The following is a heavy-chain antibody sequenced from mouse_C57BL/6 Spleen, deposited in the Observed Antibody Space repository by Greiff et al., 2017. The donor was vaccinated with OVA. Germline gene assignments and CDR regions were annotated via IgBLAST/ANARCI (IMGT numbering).Heavy chain of an antibody. Sequence: EVQGVESGGGLVKPGGSLKLSCAASGFTFSDYGMHWVRQAPEKGLEWVAYISSGSSTIYYADTVKGRFTISRDNAKNTLFLQMTSLRSEDTAMYYCAKYSNYDAMDYWGQGTSVTVSS. CDR2: ISSGSSTI. V-gene: IGHV5-17*01. CDR1: GFTFSDYG. D-gene: IGHD2-5*01. J-gene: IGHJ4*01. CDR3: AKYSNYDAMDY.